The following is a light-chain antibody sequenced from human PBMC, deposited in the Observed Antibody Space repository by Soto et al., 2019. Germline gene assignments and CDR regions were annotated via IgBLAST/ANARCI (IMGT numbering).Light chain of an antibody. J-gene: IGLJ3*02. V-gene: IGLV1-47*02. CDR1: SSNIGSNY. CDR3: AAWDSSLSGWV. Sequence: QSVLTQPPSASGTPGQGVIISCSGTSSNIGSNYVYWYRLLPGTAPKLVMFRNDMRPPVVPDRFSGAKSGTSASLAISGLRPEDEADYFCAAWDSSLSGWVFGGGTKVTVL. CDR2: RND.